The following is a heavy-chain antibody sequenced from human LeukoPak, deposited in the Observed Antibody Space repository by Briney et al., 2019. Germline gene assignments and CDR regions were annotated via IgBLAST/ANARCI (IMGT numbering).Heavy chain of an antibody. D-gene: IGHD4-17*01. CDR1: GFTFSSYS. CDR2: ISSSSSTI. J-gene: IGHJ4*02. CDR3: AGDMTTVTPQHIFDY. Sequence: HSGGSLRLSCAASGFTFSSYSMNWVRQAPGKGLEWVSYISSSSSTIYYADSVKGRFTISRDNAKNSLYLQMNSLRAEDTAVYYCAGDMTTVTPQHIFDYWGQGTLVTVSS. V-gene: IGHV3-48*04.